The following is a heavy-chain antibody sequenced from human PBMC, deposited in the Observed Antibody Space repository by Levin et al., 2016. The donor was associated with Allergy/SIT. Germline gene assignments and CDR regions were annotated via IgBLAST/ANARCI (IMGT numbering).Heavy chain of an antibody. V-gene: IGHV3-7*03. Sequence: WIRQPPGKGLEWVANIKQDGSEKYYVDSVKGRFTISRDNAKNSLYLQMNSLRAEDTAVYYCARRRYSSVAVDGMDVWGQGTTVTVSS. J-gene: IGHJ6*02. D-gene: IGHD6-19*01. CDR2: IKQDGSEK. CDR3: ARRRYSSVAVDGMDV.